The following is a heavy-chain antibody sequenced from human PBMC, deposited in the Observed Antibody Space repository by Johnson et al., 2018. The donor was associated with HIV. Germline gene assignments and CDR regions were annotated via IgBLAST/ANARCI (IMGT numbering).Heavy chain of an antibody. CDR2: ISYDGSNK. J-gene: IGHJ3*02. V-gene: IGHV3-30-3*01. Sequence: VQLVESGGGLVQPGGSLRLSCAGTGFTFSNYVLHWVRQAPGKGLDWVAVISYDGSNKYYADSVKGRFTISRDNSKNTLYLQMNSLRVEDTAVYYCASLTWVARSSRFYAVDIWGQGTMVTVSS. CDR3: ASLTWVARSSRFYAVDI. D-gene: IGHD6-13*01. CDR1: GFTFSNYV.